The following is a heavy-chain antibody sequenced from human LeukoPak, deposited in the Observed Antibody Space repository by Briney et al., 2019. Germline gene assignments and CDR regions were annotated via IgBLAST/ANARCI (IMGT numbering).Heavy chain of an antibody. V-gene: IGHV4-38-2*01. CDR2: IYHSGAT. Sequence: SETLSLTCAVCGGSFSGYYWGWIRQPPGKGLEWIGTIYHSGATYYNPSLKSRVTISLDTSKNQFSLKLTSVTAADTAVYYCARVNGDAHNKSDYWGQGTLVTVSS. D-gene: IGHD5-24*01. CDR1: GGSFSGYY. CDR3: ARVNGDAHNKSDY. J-gene: IGHJ4*02.